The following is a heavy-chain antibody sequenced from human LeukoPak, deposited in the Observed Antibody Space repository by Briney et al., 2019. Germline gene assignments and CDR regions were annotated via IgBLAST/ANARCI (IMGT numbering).Heavy chain of an antibody. V-gene: IGHV3-30*02. CDR3: ARGYYYDTSGYGSIFDY. CDR2: IRYDGRNK. D-gene: IGHD3-22*01. CDR1: GFTFSTYG. J-gene: IGHJ4*02. Sequence: GGSLRLSCAASGFTFSTYGMHWVRQAPGKGLEWVAFIRYDGRNKYYADSVKGRFTISRDNLKNTLYLQMNSLRAEDTAVYYCARGYYYDTSGYGSIFDYWGQGTLVTVSS.